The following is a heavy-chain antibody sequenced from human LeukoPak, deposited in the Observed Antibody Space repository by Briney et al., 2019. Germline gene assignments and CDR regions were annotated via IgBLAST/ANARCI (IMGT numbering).Heavy chain of an antibody. CDR3: ARDRYIVVVTALTEFDY. CDR2: INPNSGGT. D-gene: IGHD2-21*02. Sequence: GASVKVSCKASGYTFTGYYMHWVRQAPGQGLEWMGWINPNSGGTNYAQKVQGRVTMTRDTSISTAYMELSRLRSDDTAVYYCARDRYIVVVTALTEFDYWGQGTLVTVSS. V-gene: IGHV1-2*02. CDR1: GYTFTGYY. J-gene: IGHJ4*02.